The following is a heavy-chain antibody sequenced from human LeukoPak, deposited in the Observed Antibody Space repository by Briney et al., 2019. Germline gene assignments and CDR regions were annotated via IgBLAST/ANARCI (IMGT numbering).Heavy chain of an antibody. Sequence: QPGGSLRLSCAASGFTFTTYAMSWVRQAPGKGLEWVSAISNTGDSTYHADSVKGRFTISRDNSKNTLFLQMNSLRAEDTAVNYCAKDNDPRAYSAYDSYDYWGQGTLVTVSS. D-gene: IGHD5-12*01. V-gene: IGHV3-23*01. J-gene: IGHJ4*02. CDR3: AKDNDPRAYSAYDSYDY. CDR2: ISNTGDST. CDR1: GFTFTTYA.